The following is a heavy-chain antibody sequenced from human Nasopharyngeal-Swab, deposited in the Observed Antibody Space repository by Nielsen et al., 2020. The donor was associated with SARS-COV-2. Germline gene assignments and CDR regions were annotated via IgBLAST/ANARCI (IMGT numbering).Heavy chain of an antibody. CDR2: IYYSGNT. Sequence: SETLSLTCTVSGGSITSGGFYWTWIRQHPGKGLERIGYIYYSGNTYYNPSLESRITISVDTSKNQFSLKLNSVTAADTAVYYCARGWAGHYFDYWGRGTLVTVSS. V-gene: IGHV4-31*03. D-gene: IGHD3-10*01. J-gene: IGHJ4*02. CDR3: ARGWAGHYFDY. CDR1: GGSITSGGFY.